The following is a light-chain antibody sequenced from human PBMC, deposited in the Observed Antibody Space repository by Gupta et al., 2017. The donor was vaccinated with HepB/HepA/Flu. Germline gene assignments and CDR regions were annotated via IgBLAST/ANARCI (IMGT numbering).Light chain of an antibody. V-gene: IGKV3-20*01. J-gene: IGKJ1*01. Sequence: EIVLTQSPGTLSLSPGERATLSCRASQRVDANYLAWYQQKPGQAPRLLIYGAANRATGIPDKFSGTGSGTHFILAISRLEPEDFAVYYCQHYGHSLWTFGQGTKVEIK. CDR3: QHYGHSLWT. CDR1: QRVDANY. CDR2: GAA.